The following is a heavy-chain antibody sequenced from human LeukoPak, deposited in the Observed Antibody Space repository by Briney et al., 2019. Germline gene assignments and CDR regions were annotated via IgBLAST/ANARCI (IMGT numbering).Heavy chain of an antibody. V-gene: IGHV4-34*01. Sequence: SETLSLTCAVYGGSFSGYYWTWIRQPPGKGLEWIGEINDSGSTNYNPSLKSRVTISVDTSKNQFSLKLSSVTAADTAAYYCARDDPLTESGSYHSGHGWFDPWGQGTLVTVSS. D-gene: IGHD1-26*01. CDR3: ARDDPLTESGSYHSGHGWFDP. CDR2: INDSGST. CDR1: GGSFSGYY. J-gene: IGHJ5*02.